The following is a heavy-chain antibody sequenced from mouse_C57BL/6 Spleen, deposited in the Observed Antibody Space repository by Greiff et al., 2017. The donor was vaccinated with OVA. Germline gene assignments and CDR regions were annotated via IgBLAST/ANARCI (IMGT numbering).Heavy chain of an antibody. J-gene: IGHJ1*03. CDR3: ASAYYYGSMAYFDV. CDR2: ISYDGSN. D-gene: IGHD1-1*01. Sequence: DVKLVESGPGLVKPSQSLSLTCSVTGYSITSGYYWNWIRQFPGNKLEWMGYISYDGSNNYNPSLKNRISITRDTSKNQFFLKLNSVTTEDTATYYCASAYYYGSMAYFDVWGTGTTVTVSS. V-gene: IGHV3-6*01. CDR1: GYSITSGYY.